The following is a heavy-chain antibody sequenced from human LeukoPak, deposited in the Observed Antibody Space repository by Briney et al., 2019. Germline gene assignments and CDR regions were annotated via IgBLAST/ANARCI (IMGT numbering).Heavy chain of an antibody. CDR3: AKVHWVAVAGNEYFQH. J-gene: IGHJ1*01. D-gene: IGHD6-19*01. CDR1: GVSFSSDG. CDR2: IRYDVSNK. Sequence: PGGSLRLSCAASGVSFSSDGMRWVRQAPGKGLGWVAVIRYDVSNKYYADSVNGRFTISRDNSKNTLYLQMNIRRAEDTAVHYCAKVHWVAVAGNEYFQHWGQGTLVTVSS. V-gene: IGHV3-30*02.